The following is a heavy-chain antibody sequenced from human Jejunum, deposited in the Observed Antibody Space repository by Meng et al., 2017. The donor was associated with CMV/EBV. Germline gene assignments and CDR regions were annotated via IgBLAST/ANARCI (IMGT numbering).Heavy chain of an antibody. CDR3: AHITHYTITTYNGMDV. D-gene: IGHD4-11*01. CDR1: LKNDKMG. CDR2: IFSNDEK. J-gene: IGHJ6*02. V-gene: IGHV2-26*01. Sequence: LKNDKMGVGWIRQAPGKALEWLAHIFSNDEKSYSTSLRSRLTISQDTSRSQVVLTMTNVDPVDTATYYCAHITHYTITTYNGMDVWGQGTAVTVSS.